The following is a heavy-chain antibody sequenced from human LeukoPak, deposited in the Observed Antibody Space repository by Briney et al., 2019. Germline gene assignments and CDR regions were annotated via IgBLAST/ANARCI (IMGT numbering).Heavy chain of an antibody. CDR1: GGSISSSSYY. V-gene: IGHV4-39*07. J-gene: IGHJ5*02. CDR3: ARVAAVAGTPFPLFGFDP. Sequence: SETLSLTCTVSGGSISSSSYYWGWIRQPPGKGLEWIGSIYYSGSTYYNPSLKSRVTISVDTSKNQFSLQLNSVTPEDTAVYYCARVAAVAGTPFPLFGFDPWGQGTLVTVSS. D-gene: IGHD6-19*01. CDR2: IYYSGST.